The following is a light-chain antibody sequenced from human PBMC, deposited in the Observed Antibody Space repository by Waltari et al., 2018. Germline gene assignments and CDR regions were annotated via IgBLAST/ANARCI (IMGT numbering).Light chain of an antibody. CDR3: HQYNNWPGT. Sequence: TQLPATLSLSPGESATLFCRASQSITSNLAWYQQKPGQAPRLLMYGASIRAPGIPARVSGSGSGTEFTLTISSLQSEDFAVYYCHQYNNWPGTFGQGTKLEIK. CDR2: GAS. CDR1: QSITSN. V-gene: IGKV3-15*01. J-gene: IGKJ2*02.